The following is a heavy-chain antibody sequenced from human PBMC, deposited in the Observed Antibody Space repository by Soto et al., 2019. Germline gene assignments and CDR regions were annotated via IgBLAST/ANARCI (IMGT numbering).Heavy chain of an antibody. CDR2: ISYDGSNK. J-gene: IGHJ3*02. CDR1: GFTFSSYA. Sequence: QVQLVESGGGVVKPGRSLRLSCAASGFTFSSYAMHWVRQAPGKGLEWVAVISYDGSNKYYADSVKGRFTISRDNSKNTLYLQMNSLRAEDTAVYYCARERATTADAFDIWGQGTMVTVSS. V-gene: IGHV3-30-3*01. D-gene: IGHD4-4*01. CDR3: ARERATTADAFDI.